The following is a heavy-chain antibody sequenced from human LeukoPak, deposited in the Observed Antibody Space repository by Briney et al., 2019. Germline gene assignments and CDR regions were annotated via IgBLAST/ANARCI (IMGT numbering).Heavy chain of an antibody. CDR1: GFTFSDYY. J-gene: IGHJ5*02. V-gene: IGHV3-11*01. CDR3: ARTRAVTHDKNWFDP. Sequence: GGSLRLSCAASGFTFSDYYMSWIRQAPGKGLEWVSYISSSGSTIYYADSVKGRFTISRDNAKNSLYLQMNSLRAEDTAVYYCARTRAVTHDKNWFDPWGQGTLVTVSS. CDR2: ISSSGSTI. D-gene: IGHD4-17*01.